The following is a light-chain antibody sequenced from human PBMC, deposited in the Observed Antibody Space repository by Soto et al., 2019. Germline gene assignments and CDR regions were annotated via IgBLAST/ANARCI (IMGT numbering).Light chain of an antibody. CDR1: QSVSSY. CDR2: GTS. Sequence: EIFFAQSPATLSFSPGERATLSRRASQSVSSYLAWYQQKPGQAPRLLIYGTSTRATGIPDRFSGSGSGTDFSLTISRLEPEDFAVYYCQHYDSARWTFGLGTKVDIK. J-gene: IGKJ1*01. V-gene: IGKV3-20*01. CDR3: QHYDSARWT.